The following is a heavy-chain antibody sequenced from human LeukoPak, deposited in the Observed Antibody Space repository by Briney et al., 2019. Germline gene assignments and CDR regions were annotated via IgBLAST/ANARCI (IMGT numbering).Heavy chain of an antibody. J-gene: IGHJ6*02. D-gene: IGHD2-2*01. Sequence: GGSLRLSCAASGFTFSSYGMHWVRQAPGKGLEWVAVISYDGSNKYYADSVKGRFTISRDNSKNTLYLQMNSLRAEDTAVYYCARGYCSSTSCEGGMDVWGQGTTVTVSS. CDR2: ISYDGSNK. CDR3: ARGYCSSTSCEGGMDV. CDR1: GFTFSSYG. V-gene: IGHV3-30*03.